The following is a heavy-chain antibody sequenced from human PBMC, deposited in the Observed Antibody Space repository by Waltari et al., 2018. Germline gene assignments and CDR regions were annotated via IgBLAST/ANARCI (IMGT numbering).Heavy chain of an antibody. J-gene: IGHJ3*02. CDR2: INSDGSST. Sequence: EVQLVESGGGLVQPGGSLRLSCAASGFTFSSYWMHWVRPAPGKGLVWVSRINSDGSSTSYADSVKGRFTITRDNAKNTLYLQMNSLRAEDTAVYYCAREKNGFSTRYAFDIWGQGTMVTVSS. CDR3: AREKNGFSTRYAFDI. D-gene: IGHD3-3*02. V-gene: IGHV3-74*01. CDR1: GFTFSSYW.